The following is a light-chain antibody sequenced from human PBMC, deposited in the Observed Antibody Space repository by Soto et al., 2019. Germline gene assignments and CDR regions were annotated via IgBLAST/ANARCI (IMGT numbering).Light chain of an antibody. J-gene: IGLJ2*01. CDR1: SSNIGAGYD. V-gene: IGLV1-40*01. CDR2: DNS. CDR3: QSYDSSLSGHVV. Sequence: LTQPPSVSGAPGQRVTISCTGSSSNIGAGYDVNWYHQLPGTAPKLLIYDNSNRPSGVPDRFSGSKFGTSASLAITGLQAEDEADYYCQSYDSSLSGHVVFGGGTKLTVL.